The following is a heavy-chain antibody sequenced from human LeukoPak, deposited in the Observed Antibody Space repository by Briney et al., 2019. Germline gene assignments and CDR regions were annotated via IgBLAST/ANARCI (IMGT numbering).Heavy chain of an antibody. CDR2: IYSGGST. Sequence: PGGSLRLSCAASGFTVSSNYMSWVRQAPGKGLEWVSVIYSGGSTYYADSVKGRFTISRDNSKNTLYLQMNSLRAEDTAVYYCARGVLEQRWLQFVVIDGFYFDYWGQGTLVTVSS. J-gene: IGHJ4*02. CDR3: ARGVLEQRWLQFVVIDGFYFDY. CDR1: GFTVSSNY. V-gene: IGHV3-66*01. D-gene: IGHD5-24*01.